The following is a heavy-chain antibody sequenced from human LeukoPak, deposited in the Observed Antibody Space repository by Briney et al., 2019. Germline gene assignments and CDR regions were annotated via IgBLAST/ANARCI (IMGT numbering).Heavy chain of an antibody. V-gene: IGHV1-2*02. CDR2: RDPRSGAT. Sequence: GSSVKVSRNTPGYSITDNYIHWVRQPRGQGLEWMGWRDPRSGATTYAHNFQGRVTMTRDTSLNPSYMEIRGLTADDTAGYSFGRAVWGPFDYSGQGNLVTVSS. D-gene: IGHD3-16*01. CDR1: GYSITDNY. J-gene: IGHJ4*02. CDR3: GRAVWGPFDY.